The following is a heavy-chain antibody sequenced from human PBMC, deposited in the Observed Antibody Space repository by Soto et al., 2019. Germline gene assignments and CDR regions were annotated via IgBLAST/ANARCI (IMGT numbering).Heavy chain of an antibody. CDR1: GYTFTSYG. J-gene: IGHJ4*02. V-gene: IGHV1-18*01. Sequence: ASVKVSCKASGYTFTSYGISWVRQAPGQGLEWMGWISAYNGNTNYAQKLQGRVTMTTDTSTSTAYMELRSLRSDDTAVYYCARGPQYCSGGSCYYLDYWGEGTLVTVSS. CDR2: ISAYNGNT. D-gene: IGHD2-15*01. CDR3: ARGPQYCSGGSCYYLDY.